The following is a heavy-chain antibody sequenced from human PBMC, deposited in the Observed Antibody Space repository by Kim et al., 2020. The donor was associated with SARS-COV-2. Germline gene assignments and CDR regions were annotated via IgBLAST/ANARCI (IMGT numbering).Heavy chain of an antibody. CDR3: ARDRLPPGVPLTYSSGWYGARARYYYNMDV. CDR1: GDSVSSNSAA. CDR2: TYYRSKWYN. J-gene: IGHJ6*02. Sequence: SQTLSLTCAISGDSVSSNSAAWSWIRQSPSRGLEWLGRTYYRSKWYNDYAVSVKSRITINPDTSKNQFSLQLNSVTPEDTAVYYCARDRLPPGVPLTYSSGWYGARARYYYNMDVWGQGTTVTVSS. D-gene: IGHD6-19*01. V-gene: IGHV6-1*01.